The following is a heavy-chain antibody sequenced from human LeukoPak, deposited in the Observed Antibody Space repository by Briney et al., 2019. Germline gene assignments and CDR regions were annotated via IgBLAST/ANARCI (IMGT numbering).Heavy chain of an antibody. CDR2: IGSSGTTK. CDR1: GITLRSSE. Sequence: PGGSLRLSCVVSGITLRSSEMNWVRRAPGKGLEWLSYIGSSGTTKYYADSVKGRFTISRDNDRNSLYLQMNSLRAEDTAVYYCARLHRDNYNWDDSWGQGTLVTVSS. J-gene: IGHJ4*02. CDR3: ARLHRDNYNWDDS. D-gene: IGHD5-24*01. V-gene: IGHV3-48*03.